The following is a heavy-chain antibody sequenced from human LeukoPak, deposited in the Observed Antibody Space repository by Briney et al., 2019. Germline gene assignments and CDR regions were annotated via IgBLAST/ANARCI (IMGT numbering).Heavy chain of an antibody. CDR1: GGSFSGYY. Sequence: SETLSLTCAVYGGSFSGYYWSWIRQPPGKGLEWIGEINHSGSTNYDPSLTSRVTISVDTSKNQFSLKLSSVTAADTAVYYCAIKYYDFWSGYYNWFDPWGQGTLVTVSS. CDR2: INHSGST. J-gene: IGHJ5*02. V-gene: IGHV4-34*01. CDR3: AIKYYDFWSGYYNWFDP. D-gene: IGHD3-3*01.